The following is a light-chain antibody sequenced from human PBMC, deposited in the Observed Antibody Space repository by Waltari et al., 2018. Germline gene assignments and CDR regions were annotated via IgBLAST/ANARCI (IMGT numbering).Light chain of an antibody. CDR1: QSVSNN. Sequence: EIVMTHAPHTLSVSPGERATHSCRASQSVSNNLAWYQQKPGQAPRLLIYGASTRATGIPGRFSGSGSGSEFTRISSRLQSEDVAVYCWQQYNNWSTFGRGTKVEIK. J-gene: IGKJ4*01. CDR3: QQYNNWST. V-gene: IGKV3-15*01. CDR2: GAS.